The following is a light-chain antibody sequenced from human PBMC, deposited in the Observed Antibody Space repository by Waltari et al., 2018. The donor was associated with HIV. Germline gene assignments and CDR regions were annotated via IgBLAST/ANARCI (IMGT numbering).Light chain of an antibody. CDR2: AAS. V-gene: IGKV1-27*01. CDR1: QGISNY. J-gene: IGKJ2*01. CDR3: QKYNSAPRT. Sequence: IQMTQSPSSLSASVGDRVPITCRASQGISNYLAWYQQKPGKVPKLLIYAASTLQSGVPSRFSGSGSGTDFNLTISGLQPEDVATYYCQKYNSAPRTFGQGTKLEIK.